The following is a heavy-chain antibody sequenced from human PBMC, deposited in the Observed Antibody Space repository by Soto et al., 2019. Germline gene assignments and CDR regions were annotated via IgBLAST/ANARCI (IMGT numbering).Heavy chain of an antibody. J-gene: IGHJ4*02. D-gene: IGHD3-10*01. V-gene: IGHV4-31*01. Sequence: QVQLQESGPGLVKPSQTLSLTCTVSGDSISSGGYYWSWIRQHPGKGLEWIGYIYYSGSTYYNPSPKSQVTISVDTSKNHFTLTLTSVTAADTAVYYCARGKDDSGSGSYSFDYWGQGTPVTVSS. CDR3: ARGKDDSGSGSYSFDY. CDR1: GDSISSGGYY. CDR2: IYYSGST.